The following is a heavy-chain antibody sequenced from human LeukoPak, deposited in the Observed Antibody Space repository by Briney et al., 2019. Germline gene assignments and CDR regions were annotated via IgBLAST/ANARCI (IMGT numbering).Heavy chain of an antibody. CDR1: GFTLSGSA. J-gene: IGHJ4*02. D-gene: IGHD4-17*01. V-gene: IGHV3-73*01. CDR2: IRSKANDHAT. CDR3: TRRLMTTVNDY. Sequence: GGSLRLSCAGSGFTLSGSAMHWVRQSPGKGLEWVGRIRSKANDHATAYAASVRGQFTISRDDSENTAYLQMNSLKTEDTAIYYCTRRLMTTVNDYWGQGTLVTVSS.